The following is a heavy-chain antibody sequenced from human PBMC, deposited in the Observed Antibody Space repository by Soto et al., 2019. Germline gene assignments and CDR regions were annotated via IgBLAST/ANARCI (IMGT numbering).Heavy chain of an antibody. CDR1: GYTFTNYA. CDR2: IGASTRNT. J-gene: IGHJ2*01. Sequence: QVQLVQSGAEVKKPGDSVKVSCQASGYTFTNYAISWVRQAPGQGLEWMGWIGASTRNTDQAQNFQGRVTMTIDTSTNTANMELRSLRSDDTAVYYCASCYCSVGSCFACWHFDLWGRGTLVTVSS. D-gene: IGHD2-15*01. CDR3: ASCYCSVGSCFACWHFDL. V-gene: IGHV1-18*01.